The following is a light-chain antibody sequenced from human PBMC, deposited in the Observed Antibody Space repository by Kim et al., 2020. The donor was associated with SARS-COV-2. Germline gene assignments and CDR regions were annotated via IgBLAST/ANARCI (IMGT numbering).Light chain of an antibody. CDR1: SGFVASTYS. V-gene: IGLV8-61*01. J-gene: IGLJ3*02. Sequence: GGTATLTCVSSSGFVASTYSPSWYQQPPGPAPPLLIYNTNTRSSVVPDRFSGSILGNKAALTMTGAQADDESDYYCVLYMGGGIWVFGGGTQLTVL. CDR2: NTN. CDR3: VLYMGGGIWV.